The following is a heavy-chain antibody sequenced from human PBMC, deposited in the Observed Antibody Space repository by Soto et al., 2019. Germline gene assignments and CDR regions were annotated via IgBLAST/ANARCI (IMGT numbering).Heavy chain of an antibody. CDR1: SDSTSSYY. D-gene: IGHD3-10*01. J-gene: IGHJ4*02. CDR2: IYYTGST. CDR3: ARSPGMSFDY. V-gene: IGHV4-59*01. Sequence: PSETLSLTCSVASDSTSSYYWSWIRQPPGKGLEWIGHIYYTGSTNHNPSLKSRVTISVDTSKNQFSLKLSSVTAADTAVYYCARSPGMSFDYWGQGIQVTVSS.